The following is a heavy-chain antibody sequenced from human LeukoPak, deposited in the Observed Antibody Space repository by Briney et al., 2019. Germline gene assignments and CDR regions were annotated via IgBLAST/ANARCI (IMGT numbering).Heavy chain of an antibody. V-gene: IGHV1-46*01. Sequence: ASVKVSCKASGYTFISYYMHWVRQAPGQGLEWMGIINPSGGSTSYAQKFQGRVTLTRYTSTSTVYMELSSLRSEDTAVYYCAREIGPIQLHLWGSAFDYWGQGTPVTVSS. CDR1: GYTFISYY. CDR3: AREIGPIQLHLWGSAFDY. D-gene: IGHD5-18*01. CDR2: INPSGGST. J-gene: IGHJ4*02.